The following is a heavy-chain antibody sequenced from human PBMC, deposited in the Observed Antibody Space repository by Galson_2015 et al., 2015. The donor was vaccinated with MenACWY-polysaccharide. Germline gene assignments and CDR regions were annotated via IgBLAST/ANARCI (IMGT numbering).Heavy chain of an antibody. CDR1: GFSFSAYG. CDR3: AKVGPRSSWTMGLDY. CDR2: SGSGGGL. D-gene: IGHD6-13*01. V-gene: IGHV3-23*01. J-gene: IGHJ4*02. Sequence: SLRLSCAASGFSFSAYGMSWVRQAPGRGLEWVSGSGSGGGLYYADSMKGRFTVSRDNSKNTLFLQMNNLRAEDTAVDYCAKVGPRSSWTMGLDYWGQGTLVTVSS.